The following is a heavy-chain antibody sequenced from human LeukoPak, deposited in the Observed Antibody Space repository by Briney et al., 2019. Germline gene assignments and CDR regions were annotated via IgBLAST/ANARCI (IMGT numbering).Heavy chain of an antibody. CDR2: IKSKTDGGTT. CDR1: GFTFSSYA. Sequence: GGSLRLSCAASGFTFSSYAMSWVRQAPGKGLEWVGRIKSKTDGGTTDYAAPVKGRFTISRDDSKNTLYLQMNSLKTEDTAVYYCEGGERGYFDYWGQGTLVTVSS. J-gene: IGHJ4*02. V-gene: IGHV3-15*01. CDR3: EGGERGYFDY. D-gene: IGHD3-10*01.